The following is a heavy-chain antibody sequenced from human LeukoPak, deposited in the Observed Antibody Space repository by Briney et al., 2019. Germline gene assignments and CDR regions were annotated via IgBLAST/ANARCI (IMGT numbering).Heavy chain of an antibody. D-gene: IGHD1-26*01. Sequence: GGSLRLSCAASGLTFSSYAMGWVRQAPGKGLEWVSGITGSGGSTYYADSVKGRFTISRDNSKNTLYLQVNSLRAEDTGVYYCAKGTIGTRAALAIWGQGTMVTVSS. J-gene: IGHJ3*02. CDR1: GLTFSSYA. CDR3: AKGTIGTRAALAI. V-gene: IGHV3-23*01. CDR2: ITGSGGST.